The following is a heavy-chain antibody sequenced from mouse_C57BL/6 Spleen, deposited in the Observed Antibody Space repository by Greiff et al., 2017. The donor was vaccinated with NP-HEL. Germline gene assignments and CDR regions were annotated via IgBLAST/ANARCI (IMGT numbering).Heavy chain of an antibody. CDR3: ARETAQAWFAY. V-gene: IGHV1-76*01. CDR2: IYPGSGNT. D-gene: IGHD3-2*02. Sequence: QVQLKESGAELVRPGASVKLSCKASGYTFTDYYINWVKQRPGQGLEWIARIYPGSGNTYYNEKFKGKATLTAEKSSSTAYMQRSSLTAEDSAVFCCARETAQAWFAYWGQGTLVTVSA. J-gene: IGHJ3*01. CDR1: GYTFTDYY.